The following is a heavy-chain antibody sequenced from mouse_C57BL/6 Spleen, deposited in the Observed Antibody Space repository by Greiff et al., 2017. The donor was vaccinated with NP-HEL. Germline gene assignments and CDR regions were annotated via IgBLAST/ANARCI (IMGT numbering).Heavy chain of an antibody. CDR3: ARHRSYGRREGYFDV. Sequence: VQLQESGPGLVAPSQSLSITCTVSGFSLTSYGVHWVRQPPGKGLEWLVVICSDGSTTYNSALKSRLGISKDNSKGQVFLKMNSLQTNDTAMYDCARHRSYGRREGYFDVWGTGTTVTVSS. CDR1: GFSLTSYG. J-gene: IGHJ1*03. D-gene: IGHD1-1*01. CDR2: ICSDGST. V-gene: IGHV2-6-1*01.